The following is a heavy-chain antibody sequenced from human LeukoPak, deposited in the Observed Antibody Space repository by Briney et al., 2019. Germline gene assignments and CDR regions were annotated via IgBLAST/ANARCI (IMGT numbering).Heavy chain of an antibody. V-gene: IGHV3-21*06. CDR3: ARERMATPPDY. J-gene: IGHJ4*02. D-gene: IGHD5-24*01. CDR2: ISSSSTFK. Sequence: PGGSLRLSCAASAFPFSTYTMHWVRQAPGKGLEWVSSISSSSTFKHYADSLKGRFTISRDNARNSLFLQMNSPRAEDTAVYYCARERMATPPDYWGQGTLVTVSS. CDR1: AFPFSTYT.